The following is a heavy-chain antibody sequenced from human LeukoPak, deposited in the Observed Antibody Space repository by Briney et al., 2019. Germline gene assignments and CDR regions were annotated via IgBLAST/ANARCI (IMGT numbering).Heavy chain of an antibody. CDR3: ARHNVDTAMSTDYGMDV. J-gene: IGHJ6*02. V-gene: IGHV4-30-4*01. D-gene: IGHD5-18*01. CDR1: GGSISSGEYY. Sequence: PSETLSLTCTVSGGSISSGEYYWSWIRQPPGKGLEWIGYIYYSGGKYYNPSLKSRLTISIDTSKNKYSLRLTSVTAADTAVYYCARHNVDTAMSTDYGMDVWGQGTTVTVSS. CDR2: IYYSGGK.